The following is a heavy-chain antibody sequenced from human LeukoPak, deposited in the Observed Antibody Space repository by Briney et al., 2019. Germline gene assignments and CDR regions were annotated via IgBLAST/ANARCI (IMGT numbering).Heavy chain of an antibody. J-gene: IGHJ5*02. CDR2: ISSSSSYI. CDR1: GFTFSSYS. D-gene: IGHD2-2*01. CDR3: ARGGIVVVPAAFDP. V-gene: IGHV3-21*01. Sequence: PGGSLRLSCAASGFTFSSYSMNWVRQAPGKGLEWVSSISSSSSYIYYADSVKGRFTISRDNAKNSLYLQMNSLRAEDTAVYYCARGGIVVVPAAFDPWGQGTLVTVSS.